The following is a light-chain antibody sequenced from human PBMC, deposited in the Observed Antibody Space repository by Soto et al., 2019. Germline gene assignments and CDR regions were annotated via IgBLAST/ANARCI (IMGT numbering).Light chain of an antibody. V-gene: IGKV1-5*03. CDR3: QQYSTYPWT. J-gene: IGKJ1*01. Sequence: DIQMTQSPSTLSASIGDRVTITCRASQSISNWLAWYHQKPGKAPELLIYKASNLQNGIPSRFSGSGSGTEFTLLIDSLPPDYFGAFYCQQYSTYPWTFDQGTRVDIK. CDR2: KAS. CDR1: QSISNW.